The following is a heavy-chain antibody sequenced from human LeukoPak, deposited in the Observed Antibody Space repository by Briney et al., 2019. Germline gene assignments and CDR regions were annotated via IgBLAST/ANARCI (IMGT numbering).Heavy chain of an antibody. Sequence: SETLSLTCTVSGGSISSNSYYWGWIRQPPGKGLEWIGSLYYSGSIYYNPSLKSRVTISVDTSKNQFSLKLSSVTAADTAVYYCARDEGIAAADWFDPWGQGTLVTVSS. V-gene: IGHV4-39*01. CDR2: LYYSGSI. J-gene: IGHJ5*02. CDR3: ARDEGIAAADWFDP. CDR1: GGSISSNSYY. D-gene: IGHD6-13*01.